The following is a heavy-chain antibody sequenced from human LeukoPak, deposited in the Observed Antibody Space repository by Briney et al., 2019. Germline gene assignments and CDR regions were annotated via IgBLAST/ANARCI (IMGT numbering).Heavy chain of an antibody. Sequence: GGSLRLSCAASGFRFSDFTMTWVRQAPGKGPEWVSAISGSGGSTYYADSVKGRFTISRDNSKNTLYLQMNSLRAEDTAVYYCAKDRLAVAGAFDYWGQGTLVTVSS. CDR2: ISGSGGST. J-gene: IGHJ4*02. D-gene: IGHD6-19*01. V-gene: IGHV3-23*01. CDR1: GFRFSDFT. CDR3: AKDRLAVAGAFDY.